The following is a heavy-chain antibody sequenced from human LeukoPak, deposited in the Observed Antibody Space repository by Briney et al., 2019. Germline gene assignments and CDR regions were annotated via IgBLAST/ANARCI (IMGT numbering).Heavy chain of an antibody. Sequence: GESLKISCKGSGYSFTSYWIGWVRQMPGEGLEWMGIIYPGDSDITYSPSFQGQVTISADKSISTAYLQWSSLKASGTAMYYCARLVAVAGVYYFDYWGQGTLVTVSS. J-gene: IGHJ4*02. D-gene: IGHD6-19*01. CDR1: GYSFTSYW. V-gene: IGHV5-51*01. CDR2: IYPGDSDI. CDR3: ARLVAVAGVYYFDY.